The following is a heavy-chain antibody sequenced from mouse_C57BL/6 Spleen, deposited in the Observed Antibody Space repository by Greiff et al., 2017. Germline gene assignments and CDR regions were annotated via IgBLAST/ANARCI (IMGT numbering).Heavy chain of an antibody. CDR2: IYPRCGNP. CDR1: GYTFTSYG. Sequence: QVKLQQSGAELARPGASVKLSCKASGYTFTSYGISWVKQRTGQGLEWIGEIYPRCGNPSTNEKFKGKATLTADKSSSTAYMELRSLTSEDSSVYFCARDTTVVELRGDCKVWGTETTVTVSS. V-gene: IGHV1-81*01. D-gene: IGHD1-1*01. J-gene: IGHJ1*03. CDR3: ARDTTVVELRGDCKV.